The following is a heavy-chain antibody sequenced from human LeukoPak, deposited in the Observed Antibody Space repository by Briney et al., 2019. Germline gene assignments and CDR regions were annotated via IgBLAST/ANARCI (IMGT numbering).Heavy chain of an antibody. CDR1: GYTFTSYD. Sequence: ASVKVSCKASGYTFTSYDINWVRQATGQGLEWMGWMNPNSGNTGYAQKFQGRVTMTRNTSISTAYMELSSLRSEDTAVYYCARKGSGSPYYYYGMDVWGQGTTVTASS. CDR3: ARKGSGSPYYYYGMDV. D-gene: IGHD3-10*01. V-gene: IGHV1-8*01. CDR2: MNPNSGNT. J-gene: IGHJ6*02.